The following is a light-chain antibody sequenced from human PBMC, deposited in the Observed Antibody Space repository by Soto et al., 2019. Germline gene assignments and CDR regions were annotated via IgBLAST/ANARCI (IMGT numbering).Light chain of an antibody. J-gene: IGLJ1*01. CDR1: SSDVGGYKY. V-gene: IGLV2-14*01. CDR3: SSYTSRSTYV. CDR2: EVS. Sequence: QSVLTQPASVSGSPGQSITISCTGTSSDVGGYKYVSWYQQHPGKAPKLMIYEVSNRPSGVSNRFSASKSGNTASLTISGLQAEDEADYYCSSYTSRSTYVFGSGTKVTVL.